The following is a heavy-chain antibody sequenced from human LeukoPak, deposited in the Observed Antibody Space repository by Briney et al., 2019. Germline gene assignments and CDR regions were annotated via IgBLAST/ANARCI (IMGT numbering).Heavy chain of an antibody. CDR1: GGSISSTSYY. V-gene: IGHV4-39*07. D-gene: IGHD2-2*02. CDR3: ATSIRSPEDFDY. CDR2: IDYSGST. Sequence: PSETLSLTCTVSGGSISSTSYYWGWIRQPPGKGLEWIGSIDYSGSTNYNPSLKSRVTISEDTSKKQFSLKLRSVTAADTAVYYCATSIRSPEDFDYWGQGTLATVSS. J-gene: IGHJ4*02.